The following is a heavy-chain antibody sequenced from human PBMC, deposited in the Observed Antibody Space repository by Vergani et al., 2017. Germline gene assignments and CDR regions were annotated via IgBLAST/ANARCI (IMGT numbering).Heavy chain of an antibody. CDR1: GFTFSNAW. CDR2: IKSKTDGGTT. Sequence: EVQLVESGGGLVKPGGSLRLSCAASGFTFSNAWMSWVRQAPGKGLEWVGRIKSKTDGGTTDYAAPVKGRFTISRDDSKNTLYLQMNSLKTEDTAVYYCATGINYDILTGYRDPASYYFDYWGQGTLVTVSS. CDR3: ATGINYDILTGYRDPASYYFDY. V-gene: IGHV3-15*01. D-gene: IGHD3-9*01. J-gene: IGHJ4*02.